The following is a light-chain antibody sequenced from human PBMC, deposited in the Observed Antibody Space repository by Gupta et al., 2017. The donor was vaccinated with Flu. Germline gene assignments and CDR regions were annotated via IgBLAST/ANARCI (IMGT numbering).Light chain of an antibody. Sequence: QSALTQPRSVPGSPGQSVTISCTGTSSDVGGYNFVSWYQHHPGKAPKLLIYDVIKRPSGVSDRFSGSKSGNTASLTISGLQAEDEADYYCCSDAARYTLGVFGGGTKLTVL. CDR2: DVI. CDR1: SSDVGGYNF. J-gene: IGLJ3*02. CDR3: CSDAARYTLGV. V-gene: IGLV2-11*01.